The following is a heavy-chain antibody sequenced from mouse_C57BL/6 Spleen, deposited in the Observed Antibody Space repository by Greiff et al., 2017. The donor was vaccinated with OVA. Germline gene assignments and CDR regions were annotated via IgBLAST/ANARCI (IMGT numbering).Heavy chain of an antibody. CDR3: ARVSYYYGSSSYAMDY. D-gene: IGHD1-1*01. Sequence: EVQLQESVAELVRPGASVKLSCTASGFNIKNTYMHWVKQRPEQGLEWIGRIDPANGNTKYAPKFQGKATITADTSSNTAYLQLSSLTSEDTAIYYCARVSYYYGSSSYAMDYWGQGTSVTVSS. V-gene: IGHV14-3*01. CDR2: IDPANGNT. J-gene: IGHJ4*01. CDR1: GFNIKNTY.